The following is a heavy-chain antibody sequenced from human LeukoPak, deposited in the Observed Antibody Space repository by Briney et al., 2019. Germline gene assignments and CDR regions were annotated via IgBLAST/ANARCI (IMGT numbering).Heavy chain of an antibody. CDR3: ARSHRRFFWWAKVKFSGAFDI. CDR2: INWNGGST. Sequence: GGSLRLSCAAYGFTFDDYGMSWVRQAPGKGLEWVPGINWNGGSTGYADSVKGRFTISRDNAKNSLYLQMNSLRAEDTALYYCARSHRRFFWWAKVKFSGAFDIWGQGTMVTVSS. V-gene: IGHV3-20*04. J-gene: IGHJ3*02. CDR1: GFTFDDYG. D-gene: IGHD2-15*01.